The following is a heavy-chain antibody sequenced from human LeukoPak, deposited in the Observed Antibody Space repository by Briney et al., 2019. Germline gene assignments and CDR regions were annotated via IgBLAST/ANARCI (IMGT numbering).Heavy chain of an antibody. CDR1: GYTLTELS. CDR2: FDPEDGET. D-gene: IGHD6-13*01. V-gene: IGHV1-24*01. J-gene: IGHJ4*02. Sequence: ASVKVSCKVSGYTLTELSMHWVRQAPGKGLEWMGGFDPEDGETIYAQKFQGRVTMTEDTSTDTAYMELSGLRSEDTAVYYCATDLLRRRLLAAAGKKILDYWGQGTLVTVSS. CDR3: ATDLLRRRLLAAAGKKILDY.